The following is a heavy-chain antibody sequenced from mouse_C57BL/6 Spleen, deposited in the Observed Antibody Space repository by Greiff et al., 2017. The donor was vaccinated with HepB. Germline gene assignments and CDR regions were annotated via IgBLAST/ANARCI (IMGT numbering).Heavy chain of an antibody. J-gene: IGHJ2*01. CDR3: ARDRGDYGRYFDY. V-gene: IGHV5-4*01. D-gene: IGHD1-1*01. Sequence: EVMLVESGGGLVKPGGSLKLSCAASGFTFSSYAMSWVRQTPEKRLEWVATISDGGSYTYYPDNVKGRFTISRDNAKNNLYLQMSHLKSEDTAMYYCARDRGDYGRYFDYWGQGTTLTVSS. CDR2: ISDGGSYT. CDR1: GFTFSSYA.